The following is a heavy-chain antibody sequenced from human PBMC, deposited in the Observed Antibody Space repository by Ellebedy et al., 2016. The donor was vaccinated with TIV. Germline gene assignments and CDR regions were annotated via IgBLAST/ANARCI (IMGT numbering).Heavy chain of an antibody. CDR1: GGSMPSFY. D-gene: IGHD4-17*01. V-gene: IGHV4-59*08. CDR2: IHSSGTT. J-gene: IGHJ6*02. Sequence: MPSETLSLTCSVSGGSMPSFYWSWIRRPPGKGLEWIGYVGYIHSSGTTNYNPSLKNRVPISMDTSKNQFSLKLASVTAADTATYYCARLFYGDDADVFHSAMDVWGQGTTVTVSS. CDR3: ARLFYGDDADVFHSAMDV.